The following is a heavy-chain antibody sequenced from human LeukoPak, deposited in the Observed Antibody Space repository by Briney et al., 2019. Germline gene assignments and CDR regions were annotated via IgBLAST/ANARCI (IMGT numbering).Heavy chain of an antibody. CDR1: GGSFSGYY. CDR3: ARDLSSGYSSHFDY. Sequence: SETLSLTCAVYGGSFSGYYWSWIRQPPGKGLEWIGEINHSGSTNYNPSLKSRVTISVDTSKNQFSLKLSSVTAADTAVYYCARDLSSGYSSHFDYWGQGTLVTVSS. J-gene: IGHJ4*02. CDR2: INHSGST. D-gene: IGHD3-22*01. V-gene: IGHV4-34*01.